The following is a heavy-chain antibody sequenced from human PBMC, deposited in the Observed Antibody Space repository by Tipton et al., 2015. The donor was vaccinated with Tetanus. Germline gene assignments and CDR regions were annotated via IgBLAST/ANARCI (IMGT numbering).Heavy chain of an antibody. CDR2: ISWNSGSI. CDR3: AKNHYDFWSGYYPTPPYFDY. CDR1: GFTFDDYA. J-gene: IGHJ4*02. Sequence: AASGFTFDDYAMHWVRQAPGKGLEWVSGISWNSGSIGYADSVKGRFTISRDNAKNSLYLQMNSLRAEDTALYYCAKNHYDFWSGYYPTPPYFDYWGQGTLVTVSS. D-gene: IGHD3-3*01. V-gene: IGHV3-9*01.